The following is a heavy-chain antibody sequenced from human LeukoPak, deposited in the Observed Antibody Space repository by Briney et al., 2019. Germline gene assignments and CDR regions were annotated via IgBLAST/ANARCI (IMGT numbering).Heavy chain of an antibody. CDR3: AREDGWLKLQAFDI. V-gene: IGHV3-48*03. J-gene: IGHJ3*02. CDR1: GFTFRSYE. D-gene: IGHD5-24*01. Sequence: PGGSLRLSCAASGFTFRSYEMNWIRQAPGKGLEWVAYISSSGKTKHHADSVKGRFTISRDNAENSLFLQMDSLRAEDTAVYFCAREDGWLKLQAFDIWGQGIVVTVSS. CDR2: ISSSGKTK.